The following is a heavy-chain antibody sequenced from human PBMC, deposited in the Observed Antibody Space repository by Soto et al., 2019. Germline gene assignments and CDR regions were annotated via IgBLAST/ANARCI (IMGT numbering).Heavy chain of an antibody. V-gene: IGHV4-34*01. J-gene: IGHJ4*02. CDR3: ARESLTGTTG. CDR2: INHSGST. Sequence: XETLSLTGAVYGGSFSGYYWSWIRQPPGKGLEWIGEINHSGSTNYNPSLKSRVTISVDTSKNQFSLKLSSVTAADTAVYYCARESLTGTTGWGQGTLVTVSS. CDR1: GGSFSGYY. D-gene: IGHD1-7*01.